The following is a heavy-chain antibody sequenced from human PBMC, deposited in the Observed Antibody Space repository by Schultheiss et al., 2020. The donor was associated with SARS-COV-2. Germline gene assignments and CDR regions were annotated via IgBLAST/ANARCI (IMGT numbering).Heavy chain of an antibody. CDR3: ARVRIAARSNFDY. Sequence: SETLSLTCTVSGGSISSYYWSWIRQHPGRGLEWIGYIYYSGNTYYNPSLKSRVTISVDTSKNQFSLKLSSVTAADTAVYYCARVRIAARSNFDYWGQGTLVTVSS. V-gene: IGHV4-59*01. D-gene: IGHD6-6*01. J-gene: IGHJ4*02. CDR1: GGSISSYY. CDR2: IYYSGNT.